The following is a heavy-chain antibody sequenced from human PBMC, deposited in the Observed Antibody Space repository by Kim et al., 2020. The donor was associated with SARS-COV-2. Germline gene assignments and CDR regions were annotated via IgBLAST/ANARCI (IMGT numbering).Heavy chain of an antibody. CDR3: ARDGGAGFFDY. Sequence: TSHAASVESRSTISSDHAKNTLYLQMNGLRAEDTAVYYCARDGGAGFFDYWGQGTLVTVSS. D-gene: IGHD3-16*01. CDR2: T. J-gene: IGHJ4*02. V-gene: IGHV3-74*01.